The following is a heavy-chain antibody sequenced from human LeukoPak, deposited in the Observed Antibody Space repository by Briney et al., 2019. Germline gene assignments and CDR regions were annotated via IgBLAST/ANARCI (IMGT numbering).Heavy chain of an antibody. CDR2: FDPEDGET. V-gene: IGHV1-24*01. J-gene: IGHJ4*02. CDR3: ATLEGGGYYFGY. D-gene: IGHD3-16*01. Sequence: GASVKVSCKVSGYTLTELSMHWVRQAPGKGLEWMGGFDPEDGETIYAQKFQGRVTMTEDTSTDTAYMELSSLRSEDTAVYYCATLEGGGYYFGYWGQGTLVTVSS. CDR1: GYTLTELS.